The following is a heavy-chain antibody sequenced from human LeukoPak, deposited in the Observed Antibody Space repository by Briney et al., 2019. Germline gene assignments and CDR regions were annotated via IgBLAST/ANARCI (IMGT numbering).Heavy chain of an antibody. CDR2: IYHSGST. CDR3: ARGEMATIEDAFDI. J-gene: IGHJ3*02. V-gene: IGHV4-38-2*02. CDR1: GYSISSDYY. Sequence: PSETLSLTCTVSGYSISSDYYWGWIRQPPGKGLEWIGSIYHSGSTYYNPSLKSRVTISISTSKNQFSLKLSSVTAADTAVYYCARGEMATIEDAFDIWGQGTMVTVSS. D-gene: IGHD5-24*01.